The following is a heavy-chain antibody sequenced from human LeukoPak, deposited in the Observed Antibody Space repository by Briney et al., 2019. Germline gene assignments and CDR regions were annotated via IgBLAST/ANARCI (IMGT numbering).Heavy chain of an antibody. V-gene: IGHV4-39*01. D-gene: IGHD7-27*01. CDR3: ATRANWGAGI. J-gene: IGHJ3*02. CDR1: GGSISNSSHY. Sequence: SETLSLTCTVSGGSISNSSHYWGWIRQPPGKGLEWIGSMYYSGRTYYNPSLKSRVTISVDTSKNQFSLKLSSVTAADTAVYYCATRANWGAGIWGQGTMVTVSS. CDR2: MYYSGRT.